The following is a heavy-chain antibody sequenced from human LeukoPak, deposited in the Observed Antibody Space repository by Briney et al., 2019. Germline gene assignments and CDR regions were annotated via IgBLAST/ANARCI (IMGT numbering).Heavy chain of an antibody. D-gene: IGHD3-22*01. Sequence: ASVKVSCKASGYTFTSYDINWVRQATGQGLEWMGWMNPNSGNTGYAQKFQGRVTMTRNTSISTAYMELSSLRSEDTAVYYCAGAYQYYYDSGGRGDVFDIGGKGKMVTVSS. CDR2: MNPNSGNT. CDR3: AGAYQYYYDSGGRGDVFDI. V-gene: IGHV1-8*01. J-gene: IGHJ3*02. CDR1: GYTFTSYD.